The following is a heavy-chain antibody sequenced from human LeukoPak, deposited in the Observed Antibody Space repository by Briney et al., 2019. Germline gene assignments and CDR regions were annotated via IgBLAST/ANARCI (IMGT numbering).Heavy chain of an antibody. V-gene: IGHV4-30-4*01. CDR3: ARDSTIVGAPFDY. J-gene: IGHJ4*02. CDR2: IYKSGNT. D-gene: IGHD1-26*01. Sequence: SQTLSLTCTVSGVSISSGDYSWSWIRQPPGKGLEWIGHIYKSGNTYYNPSLKSRLTMFVNKSQSQFSLRLDSVTGADTAIYFFARDSTIVGAPFDYWGQGALVTVSS. CDR1: GVSISSGDYS.